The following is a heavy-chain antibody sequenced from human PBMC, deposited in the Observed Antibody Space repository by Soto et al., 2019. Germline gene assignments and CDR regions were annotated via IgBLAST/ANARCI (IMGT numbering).Heavy chain of an antibody. D-gene: IGHD5-18*01. V-gene: IGHV4-31*03. CDR1: GDSITSGNHY. CDR2: IYYSGSN. Sequence: SETLSLTCTVSGDSITSGNHYWIWIRQHPGKGLEWIGYIYYSGSNLYNPSLESRVTITVDTFRNQFSLKLSSVTAADTAVYYCARLYTYGYYYFDYWGLGTLVTVYS. J-gene: IGHJ4*02. CDR3: ARLYTYGYYYFDY.